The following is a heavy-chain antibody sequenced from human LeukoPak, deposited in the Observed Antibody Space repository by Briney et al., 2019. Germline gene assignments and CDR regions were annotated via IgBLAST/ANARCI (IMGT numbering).Heavy chain of an antibody. J-gene: IGHJ3*02. D-gene: IGHD6-13*01. CDR3: ARGYSSSWFDAFDI. CDR1: GFTFDDYG. V-gene: IGHV3-20*04. CDR2: INWNGVST. Sequence: GGSLRLSCVASGFTFDDYGMSWVRQAPGKGLEWVSGINWNGVSTRYADSVKGRFTTSRDNAKNSLFLQMNSLRAEDTALYYCARGYSSSWFDAFDIWGQGTMVTVSS.